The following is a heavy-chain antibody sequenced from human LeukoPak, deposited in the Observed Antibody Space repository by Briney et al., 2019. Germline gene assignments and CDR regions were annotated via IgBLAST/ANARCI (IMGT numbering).Heavy chain of an antibody. Sequence: GGSLRLSCVASGFTFTSDAMNWVRQAPGKGLEWVSSTVSRGTTQYADSVKGRFTVSRDTSKNTLYLQMNSLRAEDTAVYYCAKSTVVTPFDYWGQGALVTVSS. CDR3: AKSTVVTPFDY. V-gene: IGHV3-23*01. J-gene: IGHJ4*02. CDR1: GFTFTSDA. D-gene: IGHD4-23*01. CDR2: TVSRGTT.